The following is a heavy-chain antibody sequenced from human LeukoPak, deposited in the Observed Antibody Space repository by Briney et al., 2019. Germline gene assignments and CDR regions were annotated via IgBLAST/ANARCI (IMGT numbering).Heavy chain of an antibody. D-gene: IGHD3-22*01. CDR3: ASSFYYDSRDY. J-gene: IGHJ4*02. CDR1: GGSFSGYY. V-gene: IGHV4-34*01. CDR2: ITPSGST. Sequence: SETLSLTCAVYGGSFSGYYWSWIRQPPGKGLEWIGEITPSGSTNYSPPLKSRVSISIDTSKKKLSLRLTSVTAADSAVYYCASSFYYDSRDYWGQGTLVTVSS.